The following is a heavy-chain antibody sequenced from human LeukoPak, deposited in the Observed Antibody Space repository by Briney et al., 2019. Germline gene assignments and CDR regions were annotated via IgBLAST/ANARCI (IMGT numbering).Heavy chain of an antibody. CDR3: ARSTSGWFWFGP. D-gene: IGHD6-19*01. J-gene: IGHJ5*02. CDR2: IYHSGST. CDR1: GYSISSGYY. Sequence: SETLSLTCTVSGYSISSGYYWGWIRQPPGQGLEWIGSIYHSGSTYSSPSLKSRVTISVDTSRNQFSLKLTSVTAADTAVYYCARSTSGWFWFGPWGQGTLVTVSS. V-gene: IGHV4-38-2*02.